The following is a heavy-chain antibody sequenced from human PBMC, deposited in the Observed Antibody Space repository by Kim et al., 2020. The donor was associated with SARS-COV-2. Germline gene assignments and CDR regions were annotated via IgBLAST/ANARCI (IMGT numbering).Heavy chain of an antibody. Sequence: SETLSLTCAAYGGSFSGHYWSWIRQPPGKGLEWIGDVHQSGSTNYTPSLKSRVTLSVDTSKNQFSLKLSSVTAADTGFYYCARGRAGVVPAPILGIGPHYDYFIMDVWGHGTTVTVSS. D-gene: IGHD2-2*02. V-gene: IGHV4-34*01. CDR2: VHQSGST. CDR1: GGSFSGHY. J-gene: IGHJ6*02. CDR3: ARGRAGVVPAPILGIGPHYDYFIMDV.